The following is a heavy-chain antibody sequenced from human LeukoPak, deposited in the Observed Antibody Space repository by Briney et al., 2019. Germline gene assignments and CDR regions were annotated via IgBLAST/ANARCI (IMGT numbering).Heavy chain of an antibody. CDR3: ARDFGAFDI. D-gene: IGHD3-10*01. CDR1: GFTFSSYA. Sequence: GGSLRLSCAASGFTFSSYAMSWVRQAPGKGLEWVAVIWYDGSNKYYADSVKGRFTISRDNSKNTLYLQMNSLRAEDTAVYYCARDFGAFDIWGQGTMVTVSS. J-gene: IGHJ3*02. V-gene: IGHV3-33*08. CDR2: IWYDGSNK.